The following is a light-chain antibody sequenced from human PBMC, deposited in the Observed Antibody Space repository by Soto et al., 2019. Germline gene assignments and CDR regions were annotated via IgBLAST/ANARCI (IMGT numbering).Light chain of an antibody. CDR1: SSDVGGYDY. CDR2: EVD. J-gene: IGLJ2*01. V-gene: IGLV2-14*01. CDR3: SSFTRSTTVV. Sequence: QSVLTQPASVSGSPGQSITISCTGTSSDVGGYDYVSWYQQLPGKVPKLIIYEVDFRPSEVSNRFSGSKSGNTASLTISGLQTEDEADYYCSSFTRSTTVVFGGGTKLTVL.